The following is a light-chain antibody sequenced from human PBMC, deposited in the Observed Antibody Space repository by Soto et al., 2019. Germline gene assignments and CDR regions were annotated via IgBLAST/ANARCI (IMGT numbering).Light chain of an antibody. V-gene: IGKV3D-15*01. CDR1: QSVSNN. J-gene: IGKJ5*01. CDR2: GAS. Sequence: EIVLTQSPGTLSLSPGGRATLSCRAIQSVSNNYLAWYQQKPGQAPRLLIYGASNRATGIPDRFSGSGSGTEFTLTISSLQSEDFAVYYCQQYNNWPLITFGQGTRLEIK. CDR3: QQYNNWPLIT.